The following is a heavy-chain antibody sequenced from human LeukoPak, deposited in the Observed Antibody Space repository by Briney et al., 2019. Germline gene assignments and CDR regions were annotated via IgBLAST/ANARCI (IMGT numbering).Heavy chain of an antibody. V-gene: IGHV3-48*01. CDR3: ARLDSSGWYDYYYYYMDV. D-gene: IGHD6-19*01. CDR2: ISSSSTI. J-gene: IGHJ6*03. CDR1: GFTFSTYS. Sequence: GGSLRLSCAASGFTFSTYSMNWVRQAPGKGLEWVSYISSSSTIYYADSVKGRFTISRDNAKNSLYLQMNSLRAEDTAVYYCARLDSSGWYDYYYYYMDVWGKGTTVTVSS.